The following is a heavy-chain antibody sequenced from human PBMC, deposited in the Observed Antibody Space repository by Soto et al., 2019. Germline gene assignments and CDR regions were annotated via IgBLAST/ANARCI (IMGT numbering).Heavy chain of an antibody. CDR2: IYPGDSDT. Sequence: GESLKISCKGSGYSFTSYWIGWVRQMPGKGLEWMGIIYPGDSDTRYSPSFQGQVTISADKSISTAYLQWSSLKASDTAMYYCARLRGGIQLWPFDAFDIWGQGTMVTVSS. D-gene: IGHD5-18*01. V-gene: IGHV5-51*01. J-gene: IGHJ3*02. CDR3: ARLRGGIQLWPFDAFDI. CDR1: GYSFTSYW.